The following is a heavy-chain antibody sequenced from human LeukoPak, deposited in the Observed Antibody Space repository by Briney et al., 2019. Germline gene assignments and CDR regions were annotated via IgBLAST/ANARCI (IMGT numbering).Heavy chain of an antibody. D-gene: IGHD6-19*01. CDR3: ARVVRYSSGPLTDLLPYYFDY. J-gene: IGHJ4*02. CDR1: GYTLTELS. CDR2: FDPEDGET. Sequence: ASVKVSCKVSGYTLTELSMHWVRQAPGKGLEWMGGFDPEDGETIYAQEFQGRVTITRDTSASAVYMELSSLRSDDMAVYYCARVVRYSSGPLTDLLPYYFDYWGQGTLVTVSS. V-gene: IGHV1-24*01.